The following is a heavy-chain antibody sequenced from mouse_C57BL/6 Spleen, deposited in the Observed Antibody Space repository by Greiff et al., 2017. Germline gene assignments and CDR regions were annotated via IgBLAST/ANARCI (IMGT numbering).Heavy chain of an antibody. CDR1: GYTFTSYW. Sequence: VQLQQPGAELVKPGASVKMSCKASGYTFTSYWITWVKQRPGQGLEWIGDIYPGSGSTNYNEKFKSKATLTVDTSSSTAYMQLSSLTSEDSAVYYCAGNYYGSSLGAYWGQGTLVTVSA. V-gene: IGHV1-55*01. D-gene: IGHD1-1*01. CDR2: IYPGSGST. J-gene: IGHJ3*01. CDR3: AGNYYGSSLGAY.